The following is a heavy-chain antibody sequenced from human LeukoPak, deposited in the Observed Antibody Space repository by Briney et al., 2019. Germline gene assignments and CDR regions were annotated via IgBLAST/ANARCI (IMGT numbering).Heavy chain of an antibody. CDR2: ISSNGGSI. CDR3: ARVDHAGITSGTFDI. J-gene: IGHJ3*02. CDR1: GFTFSYYA. D-gene: IGHD1-7*01. Sequence: PGGPLRLSCAASGFTFSYYAMHWVRQAPRKGLEYVSAISSNGGSIYYAKSVTGRITIFTNNTKNTLYLQMGSLRAEDIAVYYCARVDHAGITSGTFDIWGQGTMVTVSS. V-gene: IGHV3-64*01.